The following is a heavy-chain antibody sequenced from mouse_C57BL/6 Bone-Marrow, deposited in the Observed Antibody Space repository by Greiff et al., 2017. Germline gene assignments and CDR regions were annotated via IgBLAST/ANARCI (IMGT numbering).Heavy chain of an antibody. CDR1: GFTFSDYG. V-gene: IGHV5-15*01. J-gene: IGHJ1*03. CDR2: ISNLAYSI. CDR3: ARQTKGYFDV. Sequence: EVQGVESGGGLVQPGGSLKLSCAASGFTFSDYGMAWVRQAPRKGPEWVAFISNLAYSIYDADTVTGRFTIARENAKNTLYLELSSLRSEDTAMYYWARQTKGYFDVWGTGTTVTVSS.